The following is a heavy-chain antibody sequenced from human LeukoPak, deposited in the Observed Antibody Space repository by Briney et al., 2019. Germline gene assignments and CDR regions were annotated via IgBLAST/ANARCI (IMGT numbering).Heavy chain of an antibody. V-gene: IGHV3-30-3*01. CDR2: ISYDGSNK. D-gene: IGHD3-3*01. J-gene: IGHJ6*02. CDR1: GFTFSSYA. Sequence: GGSLRLSCVASGFTFSSYAMHWVRQAPGKGLEWVAVISYDGSNKYYADSVKGRFTISRDNSKNTLYLQMNSLRAEDTAVYYCARDKSYYDFWSGYSAADYYGMDVWGQGTTVTVSS. CDR3: ARDKSYYDFWSGYSAADYYGMDV.